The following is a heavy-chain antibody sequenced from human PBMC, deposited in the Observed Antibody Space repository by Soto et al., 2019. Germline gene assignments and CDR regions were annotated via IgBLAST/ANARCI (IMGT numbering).Heavy chain of an antibody. D-gene: IGHD2-21*01. J-gene: IGHJ6*03. CDR3: ARLANPDWYYYYYMDV. V-gene: IGHV3-7*01. CDR1: GFTFSSYW. CDR2: IKQDGSEK. Sequence: GGSLRLSCAASGFTFSSYWMSWVRQAPGKGLEWVANIKQDGSEKYYVDSVKGRFTISRDNAKNSLYLQMNSLRAEDTAVYYYARLANPDWYYYYYMDVWGKGTTVTVSS.